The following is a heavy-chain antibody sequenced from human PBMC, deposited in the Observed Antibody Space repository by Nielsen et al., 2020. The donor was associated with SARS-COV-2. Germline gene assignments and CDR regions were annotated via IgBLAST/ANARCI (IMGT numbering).Heavy chain of an antibody. D-gene: IGHD6-19*01. V-gene: IGHV4-59*08. CDR1: GGSISSYY. Sequence: SETLSLTCTVSGGSISSYYWSWIRQPPGKGLEWIGYIYYSGSTNYNPSLKSRVTISVDTSKNQFSLKLSSVTAADTAVYYCARYVAGTSEYFQHWGQGILVTVSS. CDR3: ARYVAGTSEYFQH. J-gene: IGHJ1*01. CDR2: IYYSGST.